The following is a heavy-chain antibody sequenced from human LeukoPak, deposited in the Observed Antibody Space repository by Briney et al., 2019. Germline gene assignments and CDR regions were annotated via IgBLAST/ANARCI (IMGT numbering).Heavy chain of an antibody. J-gene: IGHJ6*03. Sequence: PGGSLRLSCAASGFTFSSYGMHWVRQAPGKGLEWVAFIRYDGSNKYYADSVKGRFTISRDNSKNTLYLQMNSLRAEDTAVYYCAKTYYDISTGSYYYYYYMDVWGKGTTVTISS. CDR1: GFTFSSYG. V-gene: IGHV3-30*02. CDR2: IRYDGSNK. D-gene: IGHD3-9*01. CDR3: AKTYYDISTGSYYYYYYMDV.